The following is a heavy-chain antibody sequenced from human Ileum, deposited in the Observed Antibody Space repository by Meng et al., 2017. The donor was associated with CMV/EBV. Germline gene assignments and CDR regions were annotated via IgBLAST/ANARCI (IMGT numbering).Heavy chain of an antibody. CDR3: ARAVSFSRIRKIGGVTAPYYYYNMDV. Sequence: ASVKVSCKASGYTFTSYGISWMRQAPGQGLEWVAWISTYNGDTNYAQKVQGRVTLTTDTSTNTAYMELGSLRSDDTAVYYCARAVSFSRIRKIGGVTAPYYYYNMDVWGQGTTVTVSS. CDR1: GYTFTSYG. V-gene: IGHV1-18*01. J-gene: IGHJ6*02. CDR2: ISTYNGDT. D-gene: IGHD3-16*01.